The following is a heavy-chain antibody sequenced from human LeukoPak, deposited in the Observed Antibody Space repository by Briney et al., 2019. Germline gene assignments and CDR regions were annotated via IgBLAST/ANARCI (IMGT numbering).Heavy chain of an antibody. J-gene: IGHJ4*02. CDR2: IYTSGST. D-gene: IGHD6-13*01. V-gene: IGHV4-4*07. CDR3: ARVTGYMTEDYFDY. Sequence: SSETLSLTCTVSGDSISSFYWSWIRQPAGKGLEWIGRIYTSGSTNYNPSLKSRVTISVDTSKNQFSLRLSSVTAADTAVYYCARVTGYMTEDYFDYWGQGTLITVSS. CDR1: GDSISSFY.